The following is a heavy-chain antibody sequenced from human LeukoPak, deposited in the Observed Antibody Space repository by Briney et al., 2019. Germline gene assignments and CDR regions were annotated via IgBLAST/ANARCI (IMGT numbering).Heavy chain of an antibody. CDR3: ARDPAVVGYYYYMDV. Sequence: ASVKVSCKASGYTFTSYGISRVRQAPGQGVEWMVWISAYNGNTNYAQKLQGRVTMTTDTSTSTAYMELRSLRSDDTAVYYCARDPAVVGYYYYMDVWGKGTTVTISS. J-gene: IGHJ6*03. CDR1: GYTFTSYG. V-gene: IGHV1-18*01. CDR2: ISAYNGNT. D-gene: IGHD2-15*01.